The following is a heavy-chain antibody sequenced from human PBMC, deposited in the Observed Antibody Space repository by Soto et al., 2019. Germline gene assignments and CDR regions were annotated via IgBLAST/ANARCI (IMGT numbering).Heavy chain of an antibody. CDR2: IWYDGSNK. V-gene: IGHV3-33*01. Sequence: QVQLVESGGGVVQPGRSLRLSCAASGFTFSSYGMHWVRQAPGKGLEWVAVIWYDGSNKYYADSVKGRFTISRDNSKNTLYLQMKSLRAEDTAVYYCARGYYSGYDIGGLWFDPWGQGTLVTVSS. D-gene: IGHD5-12*01. CDR3: ARGYYSGYDIGGLWFDP. CDR1: GFTFSSYG. J-gene: IGHJ5*02.